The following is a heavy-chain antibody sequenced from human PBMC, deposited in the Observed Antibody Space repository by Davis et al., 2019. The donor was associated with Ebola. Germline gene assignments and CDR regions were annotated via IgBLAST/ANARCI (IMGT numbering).Heavy chain of an antibody. CDR2: IYYSGST. CDR3: ARASYYYDSSGYYGRADAFDI. Sequence: MPSETLSLTCTVSGGSISSYYWSWIRQPPGKGLEWIGYIYYSGSTNYNPSLKSRVTISVDTSKNQFSLKLSSVTAADTAVYYCARASYYYDSSGYYGRADAFDIWGQGTMVTVSS. D-gene: IGHD3-22*01. J-gene: IGHJ3*02. V-gene: IGHV4-59*01. CDR1: GGSISSYY.